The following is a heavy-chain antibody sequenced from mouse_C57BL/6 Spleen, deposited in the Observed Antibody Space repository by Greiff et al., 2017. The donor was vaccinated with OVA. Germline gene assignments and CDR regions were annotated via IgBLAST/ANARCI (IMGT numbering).Heavy chain of an antibody. D-gene: IGHD1-1*01. V-gene: IGHV1-59*01. CDR2: IDPSDSYT. CDR3: ARRGRPFITTVVASDY. Sequence: QVQLQQPGAELVRPGTSVKLSCKASGYTFTSYWMHWVKQRPGQGLEWIGVIDPSDSYTNYNQKFKGKATLTVDTSSSTAYMQLSSLTSEDSAVYYCARRGRPFITTVVASDYWGQGTTLTVSS. J-gene: IGHJ2*01. CDR1: GYTFTSYW.